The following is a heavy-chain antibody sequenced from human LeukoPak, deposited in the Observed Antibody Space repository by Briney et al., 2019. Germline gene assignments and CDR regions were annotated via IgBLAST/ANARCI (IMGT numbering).Heavy chain of an antibody. CDR2: ISGSGGST. CDR1: GFTFSSYA. CDR3: AKDLSLALPPRYYDY. J-gene: IGHJ4*02. D-gene: IGHD1-26*01. Sequence: GGPLRLSCAASGFTFSSYAMSWVRQAPGKGLEWVSAISGSGGSTYYADSVKGRFTISRDNSKNTLYLQMNSLRAEDTAVYYCAKDLSLALPPRYYDYWGQGTLVTVSS. V-gene: IGHV3-23*01.